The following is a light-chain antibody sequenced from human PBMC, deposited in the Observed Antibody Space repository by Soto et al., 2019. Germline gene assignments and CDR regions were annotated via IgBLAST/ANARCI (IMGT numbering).Light chain of an antibody. V-gene: IGKV3D-15*01. J-gene: IGKJ1*01. CDR2: RIY. CDR3: QHYDHFPQT. CDR1: QSVSSN. Sequence: EVVVTQSPATLSVSPGERATLSCRASQSVSSNLAWYQQKPGQAPRLLIHRIYIRAAGIPDRFSGSASGTDFTLTISRLEPDDFAMYYCQHYDHFPQTFGQGTKVDI.